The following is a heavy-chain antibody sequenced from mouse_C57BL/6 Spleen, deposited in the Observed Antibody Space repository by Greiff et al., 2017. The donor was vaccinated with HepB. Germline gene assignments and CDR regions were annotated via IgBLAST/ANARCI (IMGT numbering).Heavy chain of an antibody. Sequence: VQLQESGAELVRPGASVKLSCTASGFNIKDDYMHWVKQRPEQGLEWIGWIDPENGDTEYASKFQGKATITADTSSNTAYLQLSSLTSEDTAVYYCTFYPFAYWGQGTLVTVSA. V-gene: IGHV14-4*01. J-gene: IGHJ3*01. D-gene: IGHD2-1*01. CDR2: IDPENGDT. CDR1: GFNIKDDY. CDR3: TFYPFAY.